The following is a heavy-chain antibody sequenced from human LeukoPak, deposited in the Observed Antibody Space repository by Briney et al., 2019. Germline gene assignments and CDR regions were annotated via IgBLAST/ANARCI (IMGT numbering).Heavy chain of an antibody. V-gene: IGHV3-53*01. CDR2: IYSGGST. CDR1: GFTVSSNY. Sequence: GGSLRLSCAASGFTVSSNYMSWVRQAPGKGLEWVSVIYSGGSTYYADSVKGRFTISRDNSKNTLYLQMNSLRAEDTAVYYCARHRSSWLIDYWGQGTLVTVSS. D-gene: IGHD6-6*01. CDR3: ARHRSSWLIDY. J-gene: IGHJ4*02.